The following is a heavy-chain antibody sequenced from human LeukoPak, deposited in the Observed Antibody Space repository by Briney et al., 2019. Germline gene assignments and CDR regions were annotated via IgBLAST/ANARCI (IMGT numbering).Heavy chain of an antibody. CDR1: GFSFSSYW. V-gene: IGHV3-48*01. D-gene: IGHD6-19*01. CDR3: ARGGWPDYYYYMDV. CDR2: ISSSSSTI. J-gene: IGHJ6*03. Sequence: GGSLRLSCAASGFSFSSYWMSWVRQAPGKGLEWVSYISSSSSTIYYADSVKGRFTISRDNAKNSLYLQMNSLRAEDTAVYYCARGGWPDYYYYMDVWGKGTTVTVSS.